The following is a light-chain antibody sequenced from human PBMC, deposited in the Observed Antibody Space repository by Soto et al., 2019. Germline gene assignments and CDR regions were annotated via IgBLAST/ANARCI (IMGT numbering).Light chain of an antibody. CDR3: QKYGTSPLT. CDR1: QSVSANY. Sequence: EIVLAQSPGTLSLSPGDSATLSCRASQSVSANYLAWYQQKPGQAPRLLIYAASSRATGIPDRFSGSGSGTDFTLTISRLEPEDFAVYYCQKYGTSPLTFGGGTKVEVK. CDR2: AAS. J-gene: IGKJ4*01. V-gene: IGKV3-20*01.